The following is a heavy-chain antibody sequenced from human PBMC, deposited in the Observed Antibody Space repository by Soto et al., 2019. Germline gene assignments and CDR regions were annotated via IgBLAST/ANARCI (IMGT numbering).Heavy chain of an antibody. CDR1: GGTFSSYA. V-gene: IGHV1-69*06. D-gene: IGHD2-15*01. J-gene: IGHJ6*02. Sequence: ASVKVSCKACGGTFSSYAISWVRQAPGQGREGMGGIIPIFGTANYAQKFQGRATITADKSTSTAYMELSSLRSEDTAVYYCARVYCSGGSCYYYYGMDVWGQGTTVTVSS. CDR2: IIPIFGTA. CDR3: ARVYCSGGSCYYYYGMDV.